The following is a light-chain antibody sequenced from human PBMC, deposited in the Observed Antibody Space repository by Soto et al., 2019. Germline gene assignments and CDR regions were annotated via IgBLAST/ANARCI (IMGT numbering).Light chain of an antibody. CDR3: QQYRDWPPLT. Sequence: DIVMTQSPATLSESPGERVTLSCRASQYISSNLAWYQQKPGQPPRLLIYDATSRATGIPSRFSGSGSGTDFTLTIISLQSEDFAVYFCQQYRDWPPLTFGGGTKVEIK. V-gene: IGKV3D-15*01. CDR1: QYISSN. CDR2: DAT. J-gene: IGKJ4*01.